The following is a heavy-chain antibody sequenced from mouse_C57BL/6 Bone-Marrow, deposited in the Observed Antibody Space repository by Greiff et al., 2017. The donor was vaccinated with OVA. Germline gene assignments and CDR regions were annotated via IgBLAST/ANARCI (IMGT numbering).Heavy chain of an antibody. CDR1: GFSFNTYA. CDR3: VRHGQPEDFDD. V-gene: IGHV10-1*01. Sequence: EVQRVESGGGLVQPKGSLKLSCAASGFSFNTYAMHWVRQAPGKGLEWVARISSNSNNYATYYTDTVKDSFTISRDDSESMIYLQMNNLTTEDAAMYYCVRHGQPEDFDDWGQGTTVTVSS. CDR2: ISSNSNNYAT. J-gene: IGHJ4*01. D-gene: IGHD6-1*01.